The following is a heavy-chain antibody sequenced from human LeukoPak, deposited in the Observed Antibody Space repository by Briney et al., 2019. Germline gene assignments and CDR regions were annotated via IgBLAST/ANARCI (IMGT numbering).Heavy chain of an antibody. J-gene: IGHJ4*02. V-gene: IGHV3-21*01. CDR3: ARARGVYYFDY. CDR2: ISSSSSYI. D-gene: IGHD5/OR15-5a*01. CDR1: VFSFSSNS. Sequence: GGSMRLSCAASVFSFSSNSMNWVRHAPWKGLEWVSSISSSSSYIYYADSVKGRFTISRDNAKNSLYLQMNSLRAEDTAVYYCARARGVYYFDYWGQGTLVTVSS.